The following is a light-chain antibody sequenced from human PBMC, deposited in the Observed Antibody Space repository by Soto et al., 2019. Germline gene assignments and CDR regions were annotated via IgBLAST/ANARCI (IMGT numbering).Light chain of an antibody. CDR1: SSDVGGYNY. V-gene: IGLV2-8*01. CDR2: EVS. Sequence: QSALTQPPSASGSPGQSVTISCTGTSSDVGGYNYVSWYQQHPGTAPKLMIYEVSKRPSGVPDRFSGSKSGNTASLTVSGLQAEDEADYYCSSYAGSNGVVFGGGTKLTVL. J-gene: IGLJ2*01. CDR3: SSYAGSNGVV.